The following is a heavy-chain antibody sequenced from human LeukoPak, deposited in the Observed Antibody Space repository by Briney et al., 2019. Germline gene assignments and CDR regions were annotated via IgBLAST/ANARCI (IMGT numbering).Heavy chain of an antibody. J-gene: IGHJ4*02. V-gene: IGHV3-23*01. CDR2: ISIAGTTT. CDR1: GFTFSSYA. Sequence: PGGSLRLSCAASGFTFSSYAMSWVRQAPGKGLEWVSAISIAGTTTYYADSVEGRFTISRDNSRNTMYLQMDSLGVEDTALYYCVKGTSRWEQGLDYWGQGTLVTVSS. D-gene: IGHD1-26*01. CDR3: VKGTSRWEQGLDY.